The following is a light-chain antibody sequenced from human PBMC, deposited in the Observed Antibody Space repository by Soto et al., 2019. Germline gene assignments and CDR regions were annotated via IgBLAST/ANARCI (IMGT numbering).Light chain of an antibody. CDR3: SSYTSSSTLYYV. CDR1: SSDVGGYNY. CDR2: DVS. J-gene: IGLJ1*01. V-gene: IGLV2-14*01. Sequence: QSALTQPASVSGSPGQSITISCTGTSSDVGGYNYVSWYQQHPGKAPKLMIYDVSNRPSGVSNRFSGSKSGNTASLTISGLQAEDEADYYCSSYTSSSTLYYVFGPGTQLTV.